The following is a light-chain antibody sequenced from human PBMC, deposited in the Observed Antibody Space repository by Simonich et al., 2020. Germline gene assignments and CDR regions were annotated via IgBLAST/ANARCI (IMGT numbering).Light chain of an antibody. CDR2: WAS. CDR3: QQYYRTSWT. J-gene: IGKJ1*01. V-gene: IGKV4-1*01. CDR1: QRVLYSANNKNY. Sequence: DIVMTQSPDSLAVSLGERATINCKSSQRVLYSANNKNYLAWYQQKPGQTPKLLIYWASTRECGVPDRFSGSGSGTDFTLTISSLQAEDVAVYYCQQYYRTSWTFGQGTKVEIK.